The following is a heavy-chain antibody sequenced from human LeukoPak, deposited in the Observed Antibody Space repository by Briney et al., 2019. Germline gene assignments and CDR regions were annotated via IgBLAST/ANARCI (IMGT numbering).Heavy chain of an antibody. CDR2: INPNSGGT. J-gene: IGHJ6*03. CDR3: ARGSAYYYYMDV. Sequence: ASVKVSCKASGYTFTGYYMHWVRQAPGQGLEWMGWINPNSGGTDYAQKFQGRVTMTRDTSISTAYMELSRLRSDDTAVYYCARGSAYYYYMDVWGKGTTVTVSS. V-gene: IGHV1-2*02. CDR1: GYTFTGYY.